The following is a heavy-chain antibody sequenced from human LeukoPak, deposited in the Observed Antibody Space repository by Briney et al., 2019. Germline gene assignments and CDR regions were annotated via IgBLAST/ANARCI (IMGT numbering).Heavy chain of an antibody. CDR3: ARGSRRYCSSTSCYTSDY. CDR2: IYTRGST. J-gene: IGHJ4*02. V-gene: IGHV4-4*07. D-gene: IGHD2-2*02. Sequence: SETLSLTCTVSGGSISSYYWSWIRQPAGKGLEWIGRIYTRGSTNYNPSLKSRVTMSVDTSKNQFSLKLSSVTAADTAVYYCARGSRRYCSSTSCYTSDYWGQGTLVTVSS. CDR1: GGSISSYY.